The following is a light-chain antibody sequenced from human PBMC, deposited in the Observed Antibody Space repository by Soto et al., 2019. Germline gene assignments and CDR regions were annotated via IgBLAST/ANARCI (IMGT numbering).Light chain of an antibody. CDR2: DAS. CDR3: QQRSTWPLT. Sequence: EIVLTQSPATLSLSPGDRATLSCRASQSVNSYLTWYQQKPGQAPRLLIYDASNRATGIPARFSGSGSETDFTLTISSLEPEDFAVYYCQQRSTWPLTFGGGTKLEIK. CDR1: QSVNSY. V-gene: IGKV3-11*01. J-gene: IGKJ4*01.